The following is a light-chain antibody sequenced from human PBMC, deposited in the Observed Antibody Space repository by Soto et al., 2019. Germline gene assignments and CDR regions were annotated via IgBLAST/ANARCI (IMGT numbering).Light chain of an antibody. J-gene: IGKJ1*01. CDR1: QSISGW. Sequence: DIQMTQSPSTLSSSVGDRVTITCRASQSISGWLAWYQQKPGQAPKLLIFQASTLERGVPSRFSGSGSGTDFTLTISSLQPDDSATYYCQQYTSFPWTFGQGTKVEI. V-gene: IGKV1-5*03. CDR3: QQYTSFPWT. CDR2: QAS.